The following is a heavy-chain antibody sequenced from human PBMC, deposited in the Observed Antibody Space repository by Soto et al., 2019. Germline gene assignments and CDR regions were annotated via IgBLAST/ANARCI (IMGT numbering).Heavy chain of an antibody. D-gene: IGHD3-22*01. V-gene: IGHV3-30*18. Sequence: PGGSLRLSCAASGFTFSSYGMHWVRQAPGKGLEWVAVISYDGSNKYYADSVKGRFTISRDNSKNTLYLQMNSLRAEDTAVYYCAKDLWSSGYYLDYWGQGTLVTVSS. J-gene: IGHJ4*02. CDR2: ISYDGSNK. CDR1: GFTFSSYG. CDR3: AKDLWSSGYYLDY.